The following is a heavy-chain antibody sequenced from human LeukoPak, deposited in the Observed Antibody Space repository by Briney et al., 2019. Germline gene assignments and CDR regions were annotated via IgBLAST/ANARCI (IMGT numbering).Heavy chain of an antibody. CDR1: GFTISSYA. Sequence: GGSLRLSCAASGFTISSYAMSWVRQAPGKGLEWVSAISGSGGSTYYADSVKGRFTISRDNSKNTLYLQMNSLRAEDTAVYYCARARTWIQLWFLDYWGQGTLVTVSS. V-gene: IGHV3-23*01. D-gene: IGHD5-18*01. CDR3: ARARTWIQLWFLDY. J-gene: IGHJ4*02. CDR2: ISGSGGST.